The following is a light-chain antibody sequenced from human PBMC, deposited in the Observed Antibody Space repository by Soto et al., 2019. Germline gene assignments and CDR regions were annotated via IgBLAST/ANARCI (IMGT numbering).Light chain of an antibody. J-gene: IGKJ4*01. Sequence: DIQMTQSPSSLSASVGDRVTITCRASQIVDNELNWYQQKPGKAPNLLIFAVSGLQSGVPSRFSGSGSGTEFTLTINSLQPEDFTTYYCQQTYSRPRGFGGGTKVDI. V-gene: IGKV1-39*01. CDR3: QQTYSRPRG. CDR2: AVS. CDR1: QIVDNE.